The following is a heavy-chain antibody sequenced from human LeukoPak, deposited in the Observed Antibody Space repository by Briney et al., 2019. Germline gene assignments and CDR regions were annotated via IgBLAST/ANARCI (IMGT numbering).Heavy chain of an antibody. J-gene: IGHJ2*01. Sequence: SETLSLTCAVYGGSFSGYYWSWSRQPPGKGLEWIGVINHSGGTNYNPSLKSRVTISVDTSKNQFSLKLSSVTAADTAVYYCARSTYYYDSSGYPNWYFDLWGRGTLVTVSS. CDR3: ARSTYYYDSSGYPNWYFDL. D-gene: IGHD3-22*01. V-gene: IGHV4-34*01. CDR2: INHSGGT. CDR1: GGSFSGYY.